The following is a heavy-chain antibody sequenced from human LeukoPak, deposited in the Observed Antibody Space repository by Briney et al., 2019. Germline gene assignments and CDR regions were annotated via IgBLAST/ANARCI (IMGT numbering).Heavy chain of an antibody. CDR3: AKDLSPAADGTYFDY. J-gene: IGHJ4*02. Sequence: GGSLRLSCAASGFTFSSYGMHWVRQAPGKGLEWVSFIRYDGSNKYYADSVRGRFTISRVNSKNTLYLQMTSLRPEDTAVYYCAKDLSPAADGTYFDYWGQGTLVTVSS. D-gene: IGHD6-13*01. V-gene: IGHV3-30*02. CDR1: GFTFSSYG. CDR2: IRYDGSNK.